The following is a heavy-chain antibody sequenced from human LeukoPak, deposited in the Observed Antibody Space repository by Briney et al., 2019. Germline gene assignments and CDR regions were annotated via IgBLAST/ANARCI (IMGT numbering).Heavy chain of an antibody. CDR1: GGSLSSYY. V-gene: IGHV4-4*07. J-gene: IGHJ1*01. CDR3: ARGPRAYYYDSSGSSAEYFQH. CDR2: IYTSGST. Sequence: SETLSLTCTVSGGSLSSYYWSWIRQPAGKGLEWIGRIYTSGSTNYNPSLKSRVTMSVDTSKNQFSLKLSSVTAADTAVYYCARGPRAYYYDSSGSSAEYFQHWGQGTLVTVSS. D-gene: IGHD3-22*01.